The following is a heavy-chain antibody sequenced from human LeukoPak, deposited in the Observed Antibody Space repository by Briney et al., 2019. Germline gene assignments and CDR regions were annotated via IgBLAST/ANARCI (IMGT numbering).Heavy chain of an antibody. CDR1: GFNFYEYA. CDR2: ISWTSGNI. V-gene: IGHV3-9*01. Sequence: PGGSLRLSCTASGFNFYEYAMHWVRHVPGKGLEWVSGISWTSGNIVYADSVEGRFTISRDNAKNSLYLQMNSPRPEDTALYYCAKTRGPKRYEDFDYWGQGTLVTVSS. CDR3: AKTRGPKRYEDFDY. D-gene: IGHD3-3*01. J-gene: IGHJ4*02.